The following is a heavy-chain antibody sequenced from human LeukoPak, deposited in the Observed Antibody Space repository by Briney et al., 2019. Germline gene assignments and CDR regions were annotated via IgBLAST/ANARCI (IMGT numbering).Heavy chain of an antibody. J-gene: IGHJ4*02. Sequence: GGSLRLSCTVSGFTVSSNSMSWVRQAPGKGLEWVSFIYSDNTHYSDSVKGRFTISRDNSKNTLYLQMNSLRAEDTAVYYCAKDSAGETYYYDSSGYYYGYFDYWGQGTLVTVSS. D-gene: IGHD3-22*01. CDR2: IYSDNT. V-gene: IGHV3-66*03. CDR3: AKDSAGETYYYDSSGYYYGYFDY. CDR1: GFTVSSNS.